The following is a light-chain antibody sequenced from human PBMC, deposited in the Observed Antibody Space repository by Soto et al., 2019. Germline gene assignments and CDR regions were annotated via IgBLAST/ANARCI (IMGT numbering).Light chain of an antibody. CDR1: QNVNIN. Sequence: EIVMTQSPATLSVSPGERATLSCRASQNVNINLAWYQQKPGQAPRLLIYGASTRDTGVPARFSGSGSGTEFTLTISRLEPEDFAVYYCQQFSSYPLTFGGGTKVDIK. CDR2: GAS. V-gene: IGKV3-15*01. CDR3: QQFSSYPLT. J-gene: IGKJ4*01.